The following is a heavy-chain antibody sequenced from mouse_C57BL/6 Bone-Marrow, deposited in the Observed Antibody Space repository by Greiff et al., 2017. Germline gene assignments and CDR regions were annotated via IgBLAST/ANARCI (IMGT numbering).Heavy chain of an antibody. CDR1: GFNIKDDY. J-gene: IGHJ2*01. CDR3: TSIYYGNGD. V-gene: IGHV14-4*01. Sequence: EVQLQESGAELVRPGASVKLSCTASGFNIKDDYMHWVKQRPEQGLEWIGWIDPENGDTEYASKFQGKATITADTSANTAYLQLSSLTSEDTAVYYCTSIYYGNGDWGQGTTRTVSS. CDR2: IDPENGDT. D-gene: IGHD2-1*01.